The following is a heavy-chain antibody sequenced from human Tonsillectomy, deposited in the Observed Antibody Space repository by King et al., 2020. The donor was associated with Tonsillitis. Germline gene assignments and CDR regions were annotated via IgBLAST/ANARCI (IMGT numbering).Heavy chain of an antibody. CDR1: GFTFSSNY. J-gene: IGHJ6*02. CDR3: ARPPSISLYYGMDV. D-gene: IGHD2/OR15-2a*01. CDR2: TYSGGST. V-gene: IGHV3-53*04. Sequence: EVQLVESGGGLVQPGGSLRLSCAASGFTFSSNYMNWVRQAPGKGLEWVSGTYSGGSTYYADSVKGRFPHSRHNSKNTLYLQMNSLRAEDAAVYYCARPPSISLYYGMDVWGQGTTVTVSS.